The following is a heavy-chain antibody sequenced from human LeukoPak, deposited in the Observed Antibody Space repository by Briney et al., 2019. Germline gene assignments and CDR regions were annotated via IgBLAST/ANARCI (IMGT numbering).Heavy chain of an antibody. J-gene: IGHJ4*02. V-gene: IGHV4-34*01. CDR1: GGSFSGYY. Sequence: SETLSLTCAVYGGSFSGYYWSWIRQPPGKGLEWIGEINHSGSTDYNPSLKRRVTISVDTSKNQFSLKLSSVTAADTAVYYCARGGYSYGLISTTFDYWGQGTLVTVSS. D-gene: IGHD5-18*01. CDR2: INHSGST. CDR3: ARGGYSYGLISTTFDY.